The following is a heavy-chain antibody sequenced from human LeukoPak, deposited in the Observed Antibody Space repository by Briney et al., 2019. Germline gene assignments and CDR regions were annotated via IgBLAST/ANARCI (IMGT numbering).Heavy chain of an antibody. CDR2: IIHIFGTA. J-gene: IGHJ1*01. V-gene: IGHV1-69*01. CDR1: GGTFSSYA. CDR3: ARDINPYYDSSGDEQYFQH. Sequence: SVKVSCKASGGTFSSYAISWVRQAPGQGLEWMGGIIHIFGTANYAQKFQGRVTITADESTSTAYMELSSLRSEDTAVYYCARDINPYYDSSGDEQYFQHWGQGTLVTVSS. D-gene: IGHD3-22*01.